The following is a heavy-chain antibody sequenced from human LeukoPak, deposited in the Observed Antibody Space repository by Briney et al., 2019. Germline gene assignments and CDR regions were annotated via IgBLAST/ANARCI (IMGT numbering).Heavy chain of an antibody. CDR3: AKEGFDY. J-gene: IGHJ4*02. CDR2: ISATGGTT. CDR1: GFTFSNYV. V-gene: IGHV3-23*01. Sequence: GGSLRLSCAASGFTFSNYVMSWVRQAPGKGLKWVSSISATGGTTYYADSVKGRCTISRDNSKSTLYLQMNSLRAEDTAVYYCAKEGFDYWGQGTLVTVSS.